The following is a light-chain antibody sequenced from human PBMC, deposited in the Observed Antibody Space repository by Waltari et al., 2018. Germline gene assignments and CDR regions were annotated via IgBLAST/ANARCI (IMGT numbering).Light chain of an antibody. J-gene: IGLJ1*01. Sequence: QSALTQPASVSGSPGQSITISCTGTSSDVGGYNYLSWYQQHPGKAPKLMIYEVSKRPSGVSNRFSGSKSGNMASLTISGLQAEDEADYYCSSYTSSSTSALYVFGTGTKVTVL. CDR2: EVS. V-gene: IGLV2-14*01. CDR3: SSYTSSSTSALYV. CDR1: SSDVGGYNY.